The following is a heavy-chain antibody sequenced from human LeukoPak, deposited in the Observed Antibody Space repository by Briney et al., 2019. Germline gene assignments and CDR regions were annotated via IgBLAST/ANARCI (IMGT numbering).Heavy chain of an antibody. V-gene: IGHV4-31*03. D-gene: IGHD1-14*01. Sequence: SQTLSLTCTVSGGSISSGGYYWSWIRQHPGKGLEWIGYIYYSGSTYYNPSLKSRVTISVDTSKNQFSLKLSSVTAADTAVYYCARETSLVPGLGWFDPWGQGTLVTVSS. J-gene: IGHJ5*02. CDR3: ARETSLVPGLGWFDP. CDR1: GGSISSGGYY. CDR2: IYYSGST.